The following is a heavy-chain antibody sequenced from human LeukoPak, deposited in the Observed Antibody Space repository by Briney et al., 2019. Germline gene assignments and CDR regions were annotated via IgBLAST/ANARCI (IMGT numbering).Heavy chain of an antibody. D-gene: IGHD2-15*01. CDR1: GGSFSGYY. Sequence: SETLSLTCAVYGGSFSGYYWSWIHQPPGKGLEWIGEINHSGSTNYNPSLKSRVTISVDTSKNQFSLKLSSVTAADTAVYSCARTALLIDYWGQGTLVTVSS. J-gene: IGHJ4*02. V-gene: IGHV4-34*01. CDR3: ARTALLIDY. CDR2: INHSGST.